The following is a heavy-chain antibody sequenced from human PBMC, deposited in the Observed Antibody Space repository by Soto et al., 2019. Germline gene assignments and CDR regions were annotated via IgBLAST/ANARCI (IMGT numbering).Heavy chain of an antibody. D-gene: IGHD3-10*01. V-gene: IGHV3-23*01. Sequence: GGSLRLSCAASGFTFSSYAMSWVRQAPGKGLEWVSAISGSGGSTYYADSVKGRFTISRDNSKNTLYLQMNSLKAEDTAVYYCAKDAAESYYYGSGSYYNGEEGRSPLEKYYYYYYYMDVWGKGTTVTVSS. CDR3: AKDAAESYYYGSGSYYNGEEGRSPLEKYYYYYYYMDV. CDR1: GFTFSSYA. J-gene: IGHJ6*03. CDR2: ISGSGGST.